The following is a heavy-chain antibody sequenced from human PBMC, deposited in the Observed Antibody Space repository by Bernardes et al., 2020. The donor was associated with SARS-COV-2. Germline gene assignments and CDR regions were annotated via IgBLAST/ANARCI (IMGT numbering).Heavy chain of an antibody. D-gene: IGHD2-15*01. Sequence: SEPLSLTCTVSGGSISSGDYHWGWIRQSPGKGLEWIGSIYYSGSTYYNLSLKSRVTIFVDTSKTHFSLKLSSVTAADTAVYYCGRISRYYYGLDVWGQETAGTVSS. CDR1: GGSISSGDYH. CDR2: IYYSGST. J-gene: IGHJ6*02. CDR3: GRISRYYYGLDV. V-gene: IGHV4-39*02.